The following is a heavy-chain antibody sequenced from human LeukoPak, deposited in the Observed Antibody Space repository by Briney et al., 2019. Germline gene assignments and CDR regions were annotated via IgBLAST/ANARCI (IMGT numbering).Heavy chain of an antibody. Sequence: GASVKVSCQASGYTFTSYGISWVRQAPGQGLEWMGWISGYNGNTKYAQKLQGRVTMTTDTSTSTANMELRSLRSDDTAVDYCARVGATTPAPPDYWGQGTLVTVSS. CDR2: ISGYNGNT. CDR3: ARVGATTPAPPDY. D-gene: IGHD1-26*01. J-gene: IGHJ4*02. CDR1: GYTFTSYG. V-gene: IGHV1-18*01.